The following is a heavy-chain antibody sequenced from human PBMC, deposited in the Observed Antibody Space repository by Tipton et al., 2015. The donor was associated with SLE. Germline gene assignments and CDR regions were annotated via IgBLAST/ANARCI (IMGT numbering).Heavy chain of an antibody. CDR3: ARTHYYDSRGPVAEYFQL. D-gene: IGHD3-22*01. J-gene: IGHJ1*01. Sequence: LRLSCSVSGGSISSGYYYWSWIRQPAGKGLEYIGRVYASGNINYNPSLKSRVTISIDTSKNQFSLSLSSVTAADTAVYYCARTHYYDSRGPVAEYFQLWGQGTLVTVSS. CDR1: GGSISSGYYY. CDR2: VYASGNI. V-gene: IGHV4-61*02.